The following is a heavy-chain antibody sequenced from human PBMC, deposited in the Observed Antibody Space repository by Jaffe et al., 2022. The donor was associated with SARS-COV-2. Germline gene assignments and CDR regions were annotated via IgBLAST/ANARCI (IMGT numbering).Heavy chain of an antibody. Sequence: QVQLVQSGAEVKKSGASVKISCKASGYIFTSYTVQWVRQAPGQRLEWMGWINAGNGNTKYSQKLQGRVTISRDTFADTAYMELSSLRSEDTAVYYCASWDYRDAFDVWGQGTLVTVSS. J-gene: IGHJ3*01. D-gene: IGHD3-16*01. CDR1: GYIFTSYT. CDR2: INAGNGNT. CDR3: ASWDYRDAFDV. V-gene: IGHV1-3*01.